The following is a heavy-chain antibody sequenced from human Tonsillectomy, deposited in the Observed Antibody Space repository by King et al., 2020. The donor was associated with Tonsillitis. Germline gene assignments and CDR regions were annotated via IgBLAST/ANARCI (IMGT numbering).Heavy chain of an antibody. CDR3: AKDGPSRYYDSSGYFDY. D-gene: IGHD3-22*01. Sequence: VQLVESGGGLVQPGRSLRLSCAASGFTFDDYAMHWVRQAPGKGLEWVSGISWNSGSIGYADSVKGRFTISRENAKNSLYLPMNSLRAEDTALYYCAKDGPSRYYDSSGYFDYWGQGTLVTVSS. J-gene: IGHJ4*02. CDR2: ISWNSGSI. V-gene: IGHV3-9*01. CDR1: GFTFDDYA.